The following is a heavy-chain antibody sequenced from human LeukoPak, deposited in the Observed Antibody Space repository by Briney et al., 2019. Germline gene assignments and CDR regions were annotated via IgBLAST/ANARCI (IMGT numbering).Heavy chain of an antibody. D-gene: IGHD1-1*01. V-gene: IGHV4-4*07. CDR3: ARPLGTRGDAFDI. J-gene: IGHJ3*02. CDR1: GGSISSYY. CDR2: IYTTGST. Sequence: PSETLSLTCTVSGGSISSYYWSWIRQPAGKGLEWIGRIYTTGSTNYNPSLKGRVTMSVDTSKNQFSLKLSSVTAADTAVYYCARPLGTRGDAFDIWGQGTMVTVSS.